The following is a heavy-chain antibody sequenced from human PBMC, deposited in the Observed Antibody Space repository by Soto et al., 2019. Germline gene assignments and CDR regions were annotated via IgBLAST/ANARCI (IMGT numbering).Heavy chain of an antibody. J-gene: IGHJ1*01. CDR3: ARGGNYGDEYFQH. Sequence: TLSLTCTVSGGSISSGGYYWSWIRQHPGKGLEWIGYIYYSGSTYYNPSLKSRVTISVDTSKNQFSLKLSSVTAADTAVYYCARGGNYGDEYFQHWGQGTLVTVSS. CDR2: IYYSGST. D-gene: IGHD4-17*01. CDR1: GGSISSGGYY. V-gene: IGHV4-31*03.